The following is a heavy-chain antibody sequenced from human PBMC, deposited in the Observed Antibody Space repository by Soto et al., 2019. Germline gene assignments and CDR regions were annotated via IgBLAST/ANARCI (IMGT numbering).Heavy chain of an antibody. Sequence: PSETLSLTCTVSGGSIISGGYYWSWIRQPAGKGLEWIGRVYAAGNTNYNPSLTGRVTMSIDTSKKQFSLRMTSLTAADTAVYFCARVFDYWSGFYVYWGQGILVTVSS. J-gene: IGHJ4*02. CDR1: GGSIISGGYY. D-gene: IGHD3-3*01. V-gene: IGHV4-61*02. CDR3: ARVFDYWSGFYVY. CDR2: VYAAGNT.